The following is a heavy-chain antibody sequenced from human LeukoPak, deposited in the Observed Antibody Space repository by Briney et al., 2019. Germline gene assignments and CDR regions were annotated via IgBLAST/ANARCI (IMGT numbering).Heavy chain of an antibody. CDR3: ARSRRDSAWYIDDY. D-gene: IGHD6-13*01. J-gene: IGHJ4*02. CDR1: EFSVGSNY. V-gene: IGHV3-21*01. CDR2: IDTTSTYI. Sequence: GGSLRLSCAASEFSVGSNYMTWVRQAPGKGLEWVASIDTTSTYIFYADSVRGRFTISRDHARSSLSLQMHSLTADDTAVYYCARSRRDSAWYIDDYWGQGTLVTVSS.